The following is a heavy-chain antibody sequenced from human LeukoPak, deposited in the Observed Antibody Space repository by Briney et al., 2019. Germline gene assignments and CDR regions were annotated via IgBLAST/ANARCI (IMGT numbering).Heavy chain of an antibody. D-gene: IGHD1-26*01. Sequence: SETLSLTCAVYGGSFSGYYWSWIRQPPGKGLEWIGEINHSGSTNYNPSLKSRVTISVDTSKNQFSLKLSSVTAADTAVYYCVRVGEIDYWGQGTLVTVSS. J-gene: IGHJ4*02. CDR1: GGSFSGYY. CDR2: INHSGST. V-gene: IGHV4-34*01. CDR3: VRVGEIDY.